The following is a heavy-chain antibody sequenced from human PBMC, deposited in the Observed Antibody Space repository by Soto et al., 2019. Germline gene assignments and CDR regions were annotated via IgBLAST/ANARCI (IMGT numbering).Heavy chain of an antibody. V-gene: IGHV3-23*01. Sequence: EVHLLESGGGLVQPGGSLRLSCAASGFTFSSYAMSWVRQAPGKGLEWVSAISGSGGGTYYADSVKGRFTISRDNSKNTLYLQMNSLRAEDTVVYYCAKDLYSSSWYNFDYWGQGTLVTVSS. CDR1: GFTFSSYA. D-gene: IGHD6-13*01. CDR3: AKDLYSSSWYNFDY. J-gene: IGHJ4*02. CDR2: ISGSGGGT.